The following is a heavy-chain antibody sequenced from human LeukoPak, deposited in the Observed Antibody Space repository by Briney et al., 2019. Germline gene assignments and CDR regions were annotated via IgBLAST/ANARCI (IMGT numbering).Heavy chain of an antibody. CDR2: ISAYNGNT. Sequence: GASVKVSCKASGYTFTSYGISWVRQAPGQGLEWMGWISAYNGNTNYAQKLQGRVTMTTDTSTSTAYMELRSLRSDDTAVYYCAKVAMYYYGSETYFFFDDWGQGILVTVSS. V-gene: IGHV1-18*01. CDR3: AKVAMYYYGSETYFFFDD. CDR1: GYTFTSYG. D-gene: IGHD3-10*01. J-gene: IGHJ4*02.